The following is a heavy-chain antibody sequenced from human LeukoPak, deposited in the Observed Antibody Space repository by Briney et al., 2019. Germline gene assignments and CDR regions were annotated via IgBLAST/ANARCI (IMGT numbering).Heavy chain of an antibody. D-gene: IGHD6-19*01. J-gene: IGHJ4*02. CDR1: GFTFSSYE. Sequence: GGSLRLSCAASGFTFSSYEMNWVRQAPGKGLEWVSYISSSGSTIYYADSVKGRFTIPRDNAKNSLYLQMNSLRAEDTAVYYCARDASPSPVAGTNYFDYWGQGTLVTVSS. CDR3: ARDASPSPVAGTNYFDY. CDR2: ISSSGSTI. V-gene: IGHV3-48*03.